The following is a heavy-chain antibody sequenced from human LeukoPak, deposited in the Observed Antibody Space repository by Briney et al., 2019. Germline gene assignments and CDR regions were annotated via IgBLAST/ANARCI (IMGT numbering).Heavy chain of an antibody. CDR3: ASDALYGLGIYYKLSHYYYFMDV. CDR2: IYTSGST. CDR1: GCSISSGSYY. V-gene: IGHV4-61*02. Sequence: SETLSLTCTVSGCSISSGSYYWSWIRQPAGKGLEWIVRIYTSGSTNYNPSLKRRVTISVDTYKNEFSLKLSSVTAADTAGYYCASDALYGLGIYYKLSHYYYFMDVWAKGTAVTVFS. D-gene: IGHD3-10*01. J-gene: IGHJ6*04.